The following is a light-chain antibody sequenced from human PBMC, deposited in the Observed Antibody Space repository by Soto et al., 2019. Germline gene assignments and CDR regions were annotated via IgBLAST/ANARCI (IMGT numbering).Light chain of an antibody. J-gene: IGKJ2*01. CDR3: QQYAISLYT. V-gene: IGKV3-20*01. Sequence: EIVLTQSPGTLSLSPGERATLSCRASQSVGSSYLAWYQHKPGQAPRLLIYGASNRATGIPDRFSGSGSGTDFTLTISNLEPEDFAMYYCQQYAISLYTFGQGTQLEIK. CDR1: QSVGSSY. CDR2: GAS.